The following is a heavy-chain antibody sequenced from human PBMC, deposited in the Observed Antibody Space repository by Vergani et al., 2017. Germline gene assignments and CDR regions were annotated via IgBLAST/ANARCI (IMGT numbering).Heavy chain of an antibody. Sequence: QVQLHESGPGLVKPSQTLSLTCTVSGGSISSGSYYLSWIRQPAGKGLEWIGRIYTSGSTNYNPSLKSRVTMSVDTSKNQFSLKLSSVTAADTAVYYCARAGRFVAFDPWGQGTLVTVSS. CDR1: GGSISSGSYY. J-gene: IGHJ5*02. V-gene: IGHV4-61*02. CDR2: IYTSGST. CDR3: ARAGRFVAFDP. D-gene: IGHD3-3*01.